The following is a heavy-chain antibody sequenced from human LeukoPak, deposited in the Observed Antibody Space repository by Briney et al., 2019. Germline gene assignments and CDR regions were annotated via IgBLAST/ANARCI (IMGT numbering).Heavy chain of an antibody. J-gene: IGHJ5*02. CDR2: INYNAGGT. D-gene: IGHD2-21*01. CDR3: ARLFGDSS. V-gene: IGHV1-2*02. Sequence: ASVKVSCKASGYTFTAYNIHWVRQAPGQGLEWMGWINYNAGGTTYAQKFRGRVTMTRDTSISTGYMELSRLRSDDTAVYYCARLFGDSSWGQGTLVTVSS. CDR1: GYTFTAYN.